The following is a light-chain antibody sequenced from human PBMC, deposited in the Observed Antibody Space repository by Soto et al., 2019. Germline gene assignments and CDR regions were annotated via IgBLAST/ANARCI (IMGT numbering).Light chain of an antibody. CDR2: DVT. V-gene: IGLV2-14*03. CDR1: SSDVGGYDH. J-gene: IGLJ3*02. CDR3: SSYTNKDTLL. Sequence: QSALTQPASVSGSPGQSITISCTGTSSDVGGYDHVSWYQQHPGKAPKLIIYDVTVRPSGISPRFSGSKSDNTASLAGSGLQPEDEADYYCSSYTNKDTLLFGGGTKLTVL.